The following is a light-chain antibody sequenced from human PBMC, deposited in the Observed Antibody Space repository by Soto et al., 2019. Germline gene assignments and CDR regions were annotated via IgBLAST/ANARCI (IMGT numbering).Light chain of an antibody. J-gene: IGKJ4*01. Sequence: EIVMTQSPATLSVSAGERATLSCRASQSVSSYVAWYQQKPGQAPRLLIYGASTRATGIPARFSGSGSGTEFTLTISSLQSEDFAVYYCQQYNNWPPLTFGGGSKVDI. CDR2: GAS. CDR1: QSVSSY. V-gene: IGKV3-15*01. CDR3: QQYNNWPPLT.